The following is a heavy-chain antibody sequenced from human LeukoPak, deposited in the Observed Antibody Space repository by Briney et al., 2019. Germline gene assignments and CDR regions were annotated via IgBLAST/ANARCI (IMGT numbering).Heavy chain of an antibody. J-gene: IGHJ4*02. D-gene: IGHD2-8*01. V-gene: IGHV3-7*01. CDR2: INIDGGEK. CDR3: ARRPYGYFDS. CDR1: GFTFSSYW. Sequence: GGSLRLSCAASGFTFSSYWMSWVRQAPGKGLEWVANINIDGGEKYYVDSVKGRFTISRDNAKNSLYLQMNSLSAEDTPVYYCARRPYGYFDSWGQGTLVTVSS.